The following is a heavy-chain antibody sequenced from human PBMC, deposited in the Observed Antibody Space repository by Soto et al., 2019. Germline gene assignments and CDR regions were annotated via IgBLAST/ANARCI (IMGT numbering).Heavy chain of an antibody. V-gene: IGHV3-23*01. CDR2: ISGSGGST. J-gene: IGHJ4*02. D-gene: IGHD1-26*01. Sequence: EVQLLESGGGLVQPGGSLRLSCAASGFTFSSYAMRWVRQAPGKGLEWVSAISGSGGSTYYADSVKGRFTISRDNSKNTPYLQMNSKRAEDTPVYHCARRGSGSYYDYWSQGNMVTVSS. CDR1: GFTFSSYA. CDR3: ARRGSGSYYDY.